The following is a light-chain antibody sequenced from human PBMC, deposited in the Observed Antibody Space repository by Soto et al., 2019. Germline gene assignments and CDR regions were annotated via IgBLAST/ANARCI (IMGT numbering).Light chain of an antibody. CDR3: QQRLTWPPLT. V-gene: IGKV3-11*01. CDR2: DTF. J-gene: IGKJ5*01. Sequence: EIVLTQSPGTLSLSPGGRAILSCRASQSVDRYLAWFQQKPGQAPRLLIYDTFYRATGSPARFSGSGSGTDFSLTTSSLEPEESAVYYCQQRLTWPPLTFGQGTRLEIK. CDR1: QSVDRY.